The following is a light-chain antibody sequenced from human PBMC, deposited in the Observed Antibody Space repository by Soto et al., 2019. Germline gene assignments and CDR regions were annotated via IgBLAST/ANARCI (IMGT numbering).Light chain of an antibody. V-gene: IGLV2-8*01. J-gene: IGLJ1*01. CDR3: CSYAGSYTYV. Sequence: QSVLTQPPSASGSPGQSVTISCTGTSSDVGGYNYVSRYQQHPGRAPKLMIYEVTKRPSGVPDRFSGSKSGNTASLSVSGLQAEDEADYYCCSYAGSYTYVFGTGTKVTVL. CDR2: EVT. CDR1: SSDVGGYNY.